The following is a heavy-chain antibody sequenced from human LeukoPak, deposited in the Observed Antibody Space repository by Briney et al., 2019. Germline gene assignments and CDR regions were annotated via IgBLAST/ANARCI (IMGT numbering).Heavy chain of an antibody. V-gene: IGHV3-33*01. D-gene: IGHD4-11*01. CDR1: GFTFNSYG. CDR3: ARGLPPVMKYYFDY. CDR2: MGYDGSIK. Sequence: GGSLRLSCAASGFTFNSYGMHWVRQAPGKGLDWVAVMGYDGSIKNHADSVKGRFTISRDDSKNTLYLQMNSLRAEDKAMYYCARGLPPVMKYYFDYWGQGTLVTVSS. J-gene: IGHJ4*02.